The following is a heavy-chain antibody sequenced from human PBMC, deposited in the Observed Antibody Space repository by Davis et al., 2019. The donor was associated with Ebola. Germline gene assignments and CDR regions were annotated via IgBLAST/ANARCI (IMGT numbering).Heavy chain of an antibody. D-gene: IGHD2-2*02. CDR1: GLTSSSYA. V-gene: IGHV3-23*01. CDR2: ITGSGSST. CDR3: AKAYCSSTSCYTWAFDY. J-gene: IGHJ4*02. Sequence: PAGSLSLSCAASGLTSSSYAMSWVRHAPGKGLEWVSGITGSGSSTYYADSVKSRFTISRDNSKSTLYLQMNSLRAEDTAVYYCAKAYCSSTSCYTWAFDYWGQGTLVTVSS.